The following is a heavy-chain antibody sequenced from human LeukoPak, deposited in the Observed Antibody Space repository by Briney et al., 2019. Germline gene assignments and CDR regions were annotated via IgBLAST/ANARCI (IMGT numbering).Heavy chain of an antibody. CDR2: IYYSGST. CDR1: GGSISSYY. CDR3: ARQIGAAAGLAYNWFDP. Sequence: SETLSLTCTVSGGSISSYYWSWIRQPPGKGLEGMGYIYYSGSTNYNPSLKSRVTISVDTSKNQFSLKLSSVTAADTAVYYCARQIGAAAGLAYNWFDPWGQGTLVTVSS. D-gene: IGHD6-13*01. V-gene: IGHV4-59*08. J-gene: IGHJ5*02.